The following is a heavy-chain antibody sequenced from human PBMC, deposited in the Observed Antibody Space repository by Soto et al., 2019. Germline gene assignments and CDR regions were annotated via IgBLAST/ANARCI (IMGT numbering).Heavy chain of an antibody. J-gene: IGHJ4*02. CDR3: ARSPEATVTAFDY. CDR2: IYYSGST. V-gene: IGHV4-31*01. CDR1: GGSISSGGYY. Sequence: QVQLQESGPGLVKPSQTLSLTCTVSGGSISSGGYYWSWIRQHPGKGLEWIGYIYYSGSTYYNQSLKRVTISVDTSKNQVSLKLSSVTAADTAVYYCARSPEATVTAFDYWGQGTLVTVSS. D-gene: IGHD4-17*01.